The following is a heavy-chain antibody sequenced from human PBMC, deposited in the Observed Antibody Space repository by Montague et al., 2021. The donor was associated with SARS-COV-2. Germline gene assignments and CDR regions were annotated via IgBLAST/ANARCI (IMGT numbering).Heavy chain of an antibody. CDR1: GGSVSSGTYY. CDR2: IYYSGXX. CDR3: ARPQPYYDLLTGNPFDV. D-gene: IGHD3-9*01. Sequence: SETLSLTCTVSGGSVSSGTYYWGWIRQPPGKGLEWIGSIYYSGXXXYXXXXKXRATIFVDTPKNQFSLQLSSATAADTAVYYCARPQPYYDLLTGNPFDVWGQGKMVTVSS. V-gene: IGHV4-39*01. J-gene: IGHJ3*01.